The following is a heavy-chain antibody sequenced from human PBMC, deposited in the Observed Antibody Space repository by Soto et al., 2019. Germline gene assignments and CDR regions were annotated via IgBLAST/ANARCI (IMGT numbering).Heavy chain of an antibody. CDR1: GFTFSSYT. V-gene: IGHV3-48*02. J-gene: IGHJ4*02. D-gene: IGHD4-17*01. CDR2: INNSSSTI. CDR3: ARDVYGDYDYFDY. Sequence: GGSLRLSCVVSGFTFSSYTINWVRQAPGKGLECISYINNSSSTIYYADSVKGRFTISRDNAKNSLYLQMNSLRDEDTAVYYCARDVYGDYDYFDYWGQGTLVTVSS.